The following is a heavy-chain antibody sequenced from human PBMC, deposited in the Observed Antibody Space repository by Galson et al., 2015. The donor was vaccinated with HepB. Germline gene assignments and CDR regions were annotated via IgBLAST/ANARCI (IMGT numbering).Heavy chain of an antibody. CDR2: FNPEEEET. Sequence: SVKVSCKASGYTLNEVSIHWVRQAPGKGLEWMGGFNPEEEETIYAQKFQGRVTMTEDRSTDTGYMELTSLRSDDTAVYFCATSDLGMAPFDYWGQGTLVTVSS. D-gene: IGHD7-27*01. J-gene: IGHJ4*02. CDR3: ATSDLGMAPFDY. CDR1: GYTLNEVS. V-gene: IGHV1-24*01.